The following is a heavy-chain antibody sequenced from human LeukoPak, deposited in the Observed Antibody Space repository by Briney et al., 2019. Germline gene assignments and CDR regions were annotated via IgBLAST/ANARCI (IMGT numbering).Heavy chain of an antibody. CDR2: IYSGGST. D-gene: IGHD4-17*01. CDR1: GFTVSSNY. V-gene: IGHV3-53*01. CDR3: ARATVTTHRVFDY. J-gene: IGHJ4*02. Sequence: PGGSLRLSCAASGFTVSSNYMSWVRQAPGKGLEWVSVIYSGGSTYYADSVKGRFTISRDNSKNTLYLQMNSLRAGDTAVYYCARATVTTHRVFDYWGQGTLVTVSS.